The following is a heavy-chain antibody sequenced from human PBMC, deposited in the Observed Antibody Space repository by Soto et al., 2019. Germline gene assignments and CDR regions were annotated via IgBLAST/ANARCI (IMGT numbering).Heavy chain of an antibody. D-gene: IGHD2-2*01. V-gene: IGHV3-74*01. CDR2: INTDGIPT. CDR3: ARGRGSCGSASCYFDY. CDR1: GFTLSDYW. J-gene: IGHJ4*02. Sequence: GVLRLSCAASGFTLSDYWMNWVLQAPGKGLVWLSSINTDGIPTTYAESVKGRFTISRDSAKNTLYLQINTLRADEDSAVYYCARGRGSCGSASCYFDYWGQGTLVTAPS.